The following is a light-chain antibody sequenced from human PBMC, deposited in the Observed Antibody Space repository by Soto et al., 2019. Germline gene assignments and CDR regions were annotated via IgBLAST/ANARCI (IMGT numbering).Light chain of an antibody. CDR2: KAS. Sequence: DIQMTQSPSTLSASVGDRVTITCRASPSVSEWLAWYQQKPGKAPQLLIYKASGLESGVPSRFSGNGSGTEFTLTISSLQPDDFATYYCQHYNSYSWTFGPGTKVEIK. CDR1: PSVSEW. V-gene: IGKV1-5*03. J-gene: IGKJ1*01. CDR3: QHYNSYSWT.